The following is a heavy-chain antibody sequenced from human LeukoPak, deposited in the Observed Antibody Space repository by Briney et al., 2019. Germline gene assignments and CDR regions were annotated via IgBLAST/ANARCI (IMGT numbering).Heavy chain of an antibody. CDR2: ISSSSSYI. Sequence: GGSLRLSCAASGFTFSSYSMNWVRQAPGKGLEWVSSISSSSSYIYYADSVKGRFTISRDNAKNSLYLQMNSLRAEDTAVYYCARDFRATNRGFDYWGQGTLVTVSS. D-gene: IGHD5-24*01. J-gene: IGHJ4*02. CDR3: ARDFRATNRGFDY. CDR1: GFTFSSYS. V-gene: IGHV3-21*01.